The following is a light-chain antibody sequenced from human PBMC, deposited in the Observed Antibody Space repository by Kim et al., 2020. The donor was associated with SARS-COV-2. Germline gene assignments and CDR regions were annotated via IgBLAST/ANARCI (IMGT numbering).Light chain of an antibody. Sequence: APGKTARITCGGNNIGGKSVHWYQQRPGQAPVLVIYYDGDRPSGIPERFSGSNSGNTATLIISSVEAGDEADYYCQVWDSTSDHPVFGGGTQLTVL. CDR3: QVWDSTSDHPV. V-gene: IGLV3-21*04. CDR2: YDG. CDR1: NIGGKS. J-gene: IGLJ3*02.